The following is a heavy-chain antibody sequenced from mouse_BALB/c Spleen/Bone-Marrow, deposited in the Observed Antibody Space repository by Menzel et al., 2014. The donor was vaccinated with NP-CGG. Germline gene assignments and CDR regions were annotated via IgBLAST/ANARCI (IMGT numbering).Heavy chain of an antibody. CDR2: IRNKAYGYTT. J-gene: IGHJ2*01. CDR1: GFTFTDYY. D-gene: IGHD1-1*01. CDR3: ARDMGGLLFDS. V-gene: IGHV7-3*02. Sequence: EVQGVESGGGLVQPGGSLRLSCATSGFTFTDYYMNWVRQPPGKALEWLAFIRNKAYGYTTEYSASVKGRFTISRDNSQNILYLQVNTLRAEDSATYYCARDMGGLLFDSWGQGTTLSVSS.